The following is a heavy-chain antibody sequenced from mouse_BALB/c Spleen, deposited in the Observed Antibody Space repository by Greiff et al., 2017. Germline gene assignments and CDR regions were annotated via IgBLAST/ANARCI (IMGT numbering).Heavy chain of an antibody. CDR3: ARLRGYGNPYAMDY. V-gene: IGHV1S29*02. D-gene: IGHD2-1*01. CDR2: IYPYNGGT. J-gene: IGHJ4*01. Sequence: EVQLQQSGPELVKPGASVKISCKASGYTFTDYNMHWVKQSHGKSLEWIGYIYPYNGGTGYNQKFKSKATLTVDNSSSTAYMELRSLTSEDSAVYYCARLRGYGNPYAMDYWGQGTSVTVSS. CDR1: GYTFTDYN.